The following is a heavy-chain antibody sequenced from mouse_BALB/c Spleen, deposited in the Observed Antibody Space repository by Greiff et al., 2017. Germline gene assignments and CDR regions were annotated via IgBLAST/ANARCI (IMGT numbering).Heavy chain of an antibody. D-gene: IGHD2-1*01. CDR1: GFTFSSYG. Sequence: EVKVEESGGGLVQPGGSLKLSCAASGFTFSSYGMSWVRQTPDKRLELVATINSNGGSTYYPDSVKGRFTISRANAKNTLYLQMSSLKSEDTAMYYCAREEDVYYGFAYWGQGTLVTVSA. V-gene: IGHV5-6-3*01. J-gene: IGHJ3*01. CDR3: AREEDVYYGFAY. CDR2: INSNGGST.